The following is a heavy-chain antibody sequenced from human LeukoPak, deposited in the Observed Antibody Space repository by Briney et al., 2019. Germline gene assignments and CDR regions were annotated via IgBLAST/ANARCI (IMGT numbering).Heavy chain of an antibody. J-gene: IGHJ4*02. V-gene: IGHV1-46*03. D-gene: IGHD3-10*01. Sequence: ASVKVSCKASGGTFSSYAISWVRQALGQGLEWMGIINPSGGSTSYAQKFQGRVTMTRDTSTSTVYMELSSLRSEDTAVYYCAREVAHLYGSGSPIDYWGQGTLVTVSS. CDR3: AREVAHLYGSGSPIDY. CDR1: GGTFSSYA. CDR2: INPSGGST.